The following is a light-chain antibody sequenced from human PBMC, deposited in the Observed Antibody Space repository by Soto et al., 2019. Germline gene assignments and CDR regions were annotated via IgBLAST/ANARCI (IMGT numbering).Light chain of an antibody. Sequence: EIVLTQSPGTLSLSPGERATLSCRASQSVSSSYLAWYQQKPGQAPRLLIYGASSRAPGIPDRFSGSGSGTDFPLTISRLEPEDFAVYYCQQYDSSPPYTFGQGTKLEIK. CDR2: GAS. J-gene: IGKJ2*01. V-gene: IGKV3-20*01. CDR1: QSVSSSY. CDR3: QQYDSSPPYT.